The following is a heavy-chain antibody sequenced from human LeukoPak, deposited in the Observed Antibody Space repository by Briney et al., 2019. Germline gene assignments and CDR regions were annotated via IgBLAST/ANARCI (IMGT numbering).Heavy chain of an antibody. Sequence: GGSLRLSCAASGFTFSSYTMSWVRQAPGKGLEWVSAISGSGVGTYYADSVKGRFTTSRDNAKNLLYLQMNSLRDEDTAVYYCAAAGDYWGQGTLVTVSS. V-gene: IGHV3-23*01. CDR1: GFTFSSYT. J-gene: IGHJ4*02. CDR2: ISGSGVGT. CDR3: AAAGDY. D-gene: IGHD3-10*01.